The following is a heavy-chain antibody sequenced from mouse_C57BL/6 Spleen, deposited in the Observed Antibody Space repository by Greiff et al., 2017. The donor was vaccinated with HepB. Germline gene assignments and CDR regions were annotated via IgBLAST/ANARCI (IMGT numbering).Heavy chain of an antibody. J-gene: IGHJ4*01. CDR2: IYPGDGDT. CDR3: ARSGLYYSNYELDY. CDR1: GYAFSSYW. V-gene: IGHV1-80*01. Sequence: VQLQESGAELVKPGASVKISCKASGYAFSSYWMNWVKQRPGKGLEWIGQIYPGDGDTNYNGKFKGKATLTADKSSSTAYMQLSSLTSEDSAVYFCARSGLYYSNYELDYWGQGTSVTVSS. D-gene: IGHD2-5*01.